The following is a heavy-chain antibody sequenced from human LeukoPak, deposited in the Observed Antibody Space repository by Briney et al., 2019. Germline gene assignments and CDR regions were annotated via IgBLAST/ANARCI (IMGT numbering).Heavy chain of an antibody. CDR1: GFTFSDYY. Sequence: GGSLRLSCAASGFTFSDYYMSWIRQAPGKRLEWVSYISSSGSTIYSADSVKGRFTISRDNAKSSLYLQMNSLRAEDTAMYYCATLHPAPKWEPIRNWGQGTLVIVSS. D-gene: IGHD1-26*01. J-gene: IGHJ4*02. CDR3: ATLHPAPKWEPIRN. CDR2: ISSSGSTI. V-gene: IGHV3-11*01.